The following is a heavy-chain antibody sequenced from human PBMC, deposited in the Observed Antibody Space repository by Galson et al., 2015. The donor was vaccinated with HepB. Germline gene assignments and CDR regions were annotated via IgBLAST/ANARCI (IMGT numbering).Heavy chain of an antibody. Sequence: SVKVSCKASGYTFSTYSITWVRQAPGQGLEWMGWINPYNRDTNYARKFQGRVTMTTDTFTSTAYMEIRSLRSDDTAFYYCVRGALVGVVGGSQNNWFAPWGQGTQVTVSS. CDR2: INPYNRDT. CDR3: VRGALVGVVGGSQNNWFAP. J-gene: IGHJ5*02. CDR1: GYTFSTYS. V-gene: IGHV1-18*01. D-gene: IGHD2-15*01.